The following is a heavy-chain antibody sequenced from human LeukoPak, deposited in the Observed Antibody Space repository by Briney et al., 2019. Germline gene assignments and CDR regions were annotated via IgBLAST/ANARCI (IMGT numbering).Heavy chain of an antibody. CDR3: ARDPKTGSPDYFDY. J-gene: IGHJ4*02. CDR2: IGYDGRFK. D-gene: IGHD3-10*01. Sequence: GTSLRLSCVTSGFTFNNYPMHWVRQAPGKGLEWVAVIGYDGRFKFHSDSVKGRFIISRDDSKNTLYLQMNSLRPEDTALYYCARDPKTGSPDYFDYWGQGTLVTVST. V-gene: IGHV3-30*04. CDR1: GFTFNNYP.